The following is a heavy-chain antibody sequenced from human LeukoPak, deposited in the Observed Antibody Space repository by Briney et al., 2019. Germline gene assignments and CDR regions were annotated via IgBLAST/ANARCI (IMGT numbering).Heavy chain of an antibody. D-gene: IGHD3-16*02. CDR3: ARHPYDYVWGSYRYDYYFDY. CDR1: GFTFSRYG. J-gene: IGHJ4*02. V-gene: IGHV4-38-2*01. Sequence: GSLRLSCAASGFTFSRYGMSWVRQAPGKGLEWIGSIYYSGSTYYNPSLKGRVTISVDTSKNQFSLKLSSVTAADTAVYYCARHPYDYVWGSYRYDYYFDYWGQGTLVTVSS. CDR2: IYYSGST.